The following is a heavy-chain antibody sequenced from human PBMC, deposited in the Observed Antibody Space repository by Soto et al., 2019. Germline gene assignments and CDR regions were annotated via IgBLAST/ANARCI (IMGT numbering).Heavy chain of an antibody. D-gene: IGHD3-3*01. CDR1: GGSISSGGYY. J-gene: IGHJ6*02. Sequence: QVQLQESGPGLVKPSQTLSLTCTVSGGSISSGGYYWSWIRQHPGKGLEWIGYISYSGSTYYNPSLKSRVTISVDTSKNQFSLKLSSVTAADTAVYYCAREGITIFGVVGTPKSYYYYGMDVWGQGTTVTVSS. CDR3: AREGITIFGVVGTPKSYYYYGMDV. V-gene: IGHV4-31*03. CDR2: ISYSGST.